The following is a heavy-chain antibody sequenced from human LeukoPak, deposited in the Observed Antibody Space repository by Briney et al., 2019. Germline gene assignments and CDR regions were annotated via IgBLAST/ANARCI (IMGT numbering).Heavy chain of an antibody. V-gene: IGHV1-2*02. J-gene: IGHJ4*02. D-gene: IGHD6-13*01. Sequence: ASVKVSCKASGYTFTGYYMHWVRQAPGQGLEWMGWINPNSGGTNYAQKFQGRVTMTRDTSISTAYMELSRLRSDDTAVYYCARDFRYSSSWYFGGCWGQGTLVTVSS. CDR1: GYTFTGYY. CDR3: ARDFRYSSSWYFGGC. CDR2: INPNSGGT.